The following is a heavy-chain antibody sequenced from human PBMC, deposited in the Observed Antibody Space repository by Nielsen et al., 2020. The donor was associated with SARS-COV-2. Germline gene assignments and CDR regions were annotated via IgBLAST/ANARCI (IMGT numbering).Heavy chain of an antibody. CDR2: ISGSGGST. D-gene: IGHD2-15*01. V-gene: IGHV3-23*01. J-gene: IGHJ4*02. Sequence: GSLRLSCAASGFTFSSYAMSWVRQAPGKGLEWVSAISGSGGSTYYADSVKGRFTISRDNSKNTLYLQMNSLRAEDTAVYYCAKVLRAATPEDIVVVVEGFDYWGQGTLVTVSS. CDR3: AKVLRAATPEDIVVVVEGFDY. CDR1: GFTFSSYA.